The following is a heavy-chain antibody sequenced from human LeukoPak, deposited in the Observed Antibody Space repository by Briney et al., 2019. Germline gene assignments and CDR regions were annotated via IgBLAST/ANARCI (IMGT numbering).Heavy chain of an antibody. CDR1: GGSISSYY. CDR3: ARQGYSSSSVVAANFDY. V-gene: IGHV4-59*01. Sequence: SETLSLTCTVSGGSISSYYWSWIRQPPGKGLEWIGYIYYSGSTNYNPSLKSRVTISVDTSKNQFSLKLSSVTAADTAVYYCARQGYSSSSVVAANFDYWGQGTLVTVSS. J-gene: IGHJ4*02. D-gene: IGHD6-6*01. CDR2: IYYSGST.